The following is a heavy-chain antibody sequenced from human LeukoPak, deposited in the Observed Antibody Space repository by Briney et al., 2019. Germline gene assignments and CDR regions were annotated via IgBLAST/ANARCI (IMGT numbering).Heavy chain of an antibody. CDR2: ISAYNGNT. Sequence: ASVKVSCTASGYTFTSYGISWVRQAPGQGLEWMGWISAYNGNTNYAQKLQGRVTMTTDTSTSTAYMELRSLRSDDTAVYYCAREGLGSTYYYYGMDVWGQGTTVTVSS. V-gene: IGHV1-18*01. CDR3: AREGLGSTYYYYGMDV. J-gene: IGHJ6*02. CDR1: GYTFTSYG. D-gene: IGHD6-19*01.